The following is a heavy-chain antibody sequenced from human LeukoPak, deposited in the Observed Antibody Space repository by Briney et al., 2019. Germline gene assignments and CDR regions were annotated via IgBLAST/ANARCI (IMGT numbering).Heavy chain of an antibody. CDR2: IYYSGST. CDR3: ARVTGTGGDWYYFDY. J-gene: IGHJ4*02. Sequence: SETLSLTCTVSGGSISSYYWTWIRQPPGKGLEWIGYIYYSGSTNYNPSLKSRVTISVDTSKNQFSLKLSSVTAADTAVYYCARVTGTGGDWYYFDYWGQGTLVTVSS. CDR1: GGSISSYY. D-gene: IGHD2-21*02. V-gene: IGHV4-59*01.